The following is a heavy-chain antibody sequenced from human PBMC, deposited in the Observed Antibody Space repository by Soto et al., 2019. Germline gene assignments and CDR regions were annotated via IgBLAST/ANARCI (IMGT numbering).Heavy chain of an antibody. V-gene: IGHV4-59*01. CDR1: GGSISSYY. Sequence: SETLSLTCTVSGGSISSYYWSWIRQPPGKGLEWIGYIYYSGSTNCNPSLKSRVTISVDTSKNQFSLKLSSVTAADTAVYYCARRYGTTFDYWGQGTLVTVSS. CDR2: IYYSGST. J-gene: IGHJ4*02. D-gene: IGHD1-7*01. CDR3: ARRYGTTFDY.